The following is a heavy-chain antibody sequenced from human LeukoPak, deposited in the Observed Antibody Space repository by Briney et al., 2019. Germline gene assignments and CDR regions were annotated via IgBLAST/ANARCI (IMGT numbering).Heavy chain of an antibody. J-gene: IGHJ6*02. Sequence: GGSLRLSCAASGFIFSSYWMSWVRQAPGKGLEWVANIKQDGSEKYYADSVKGRFTISRDNSKNTLYLQMNSLRAEDTAVYYCAKVKIAVAGTNYYYYGMDVWGQGTTVTVSS. CDR1: GFIFSSYW. CDR3: AKVKIAVAGTNYYYYGMDV. D-gene: IGHD6-19*01. CDR2: IKQDGSEK. V-gene: IGHV3-7*01.